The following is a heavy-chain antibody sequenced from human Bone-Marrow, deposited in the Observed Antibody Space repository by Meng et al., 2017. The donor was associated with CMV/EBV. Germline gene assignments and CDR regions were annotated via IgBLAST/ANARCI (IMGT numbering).Heavy chain of an antibody. V-gene: IGHV3-23*03. CDR1: GFTLSNYA. D-gene: IGHD3-3*01. Sequence: GESLQISCAASGFTLSNYAMSWVRQAPGKGLEWVSVIYSDVSTTLYADSVKGRFTVFRANSENTVYLQMSSLRAEDTAIYYCARASDFWSGSKDWFDPWGQGTLVTGSS. J-gene: IGHJ5*02. CDR2: IYSDVSTT. CDR3: ARASDFWSGSKDWFDP.